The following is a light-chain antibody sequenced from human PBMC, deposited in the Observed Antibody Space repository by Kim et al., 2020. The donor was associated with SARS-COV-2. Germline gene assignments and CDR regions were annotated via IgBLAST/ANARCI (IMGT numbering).Light chain of an antibody. CDR2: GAS. CDR1: RRISSY. Sequence: SASVGDTVTITWRASRRISSYLNWFQQKPGKAPKVLIYGASSFQDGVPSRFSGGGSGTDFTLTISSLQPGDAATYYCQQSHSTPYTFGQGTKLEI. V-gene: IGKV1-39*01. J-gene: IGKJ2*01. CDR3: QQSHSTPYT.